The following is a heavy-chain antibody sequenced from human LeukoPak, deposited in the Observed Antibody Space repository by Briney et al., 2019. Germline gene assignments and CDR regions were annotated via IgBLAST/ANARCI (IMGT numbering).Heavy chain of an antibody. J-gene: IGHJ6*02. CDR2: IYSGGST. CDR1: GFTVSSNY. D-gene: IGHD6-19*01. Sequence: GGSLRLSCAASGFTVSSNYMSWVRQAPGKGLEWVSVIYSGGSTYYADSVKGRFTISRDNAKNTLYLQMNSLRAEDTAVYYCVRGSNGWSGMDVWGQGTTVIVSS. CDR3: VRGSNGWSGMDV. V-gene: IGHV3-53*01.